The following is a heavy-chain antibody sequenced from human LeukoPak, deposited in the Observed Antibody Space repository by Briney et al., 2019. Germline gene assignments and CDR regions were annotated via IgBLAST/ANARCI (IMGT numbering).Heavy chain of an antibody. CDR3: ARGCMGVSSGYYYVFWFDP. V-gene: IGHV1-2*02. CDR2: INPNSGGT. CDR1: GYTFTGYY. D-gene: IGHD3-22*01. Sequence: GASVKVSCKASGYTFTGYYMHWVRQAPGQGVEWMGWINPNSGGTNYAQKFQGRVTMTRDTSISTAYMELSRLRSDDTAVYYCARGCMGVSSGYYYVFWFDPWGQGTLVTVSS. J-gene: IGHJ5*02.